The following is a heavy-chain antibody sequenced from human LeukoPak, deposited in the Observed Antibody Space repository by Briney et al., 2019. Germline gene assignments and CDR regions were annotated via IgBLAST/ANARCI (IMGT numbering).Heavy chain of an antibody. CDR3: ARDFWVSAFDI. CDR2: ISYDGNNK. J-gene: IGHJ3*02. D-gene: IGHD3-3*01. CDR1: GFTFSSYA. V-gene: IGHV3-30*04. Sequence: SGGSLRLSCAASGFTFSSYAMHWVRQAPGKGLEWVAIISYDGNNKYYADSVKGRFTISRDSSKNTLYLQMNSLRAEDTAVYYCARDFWVSAFDIWGQGTMVTVSS.